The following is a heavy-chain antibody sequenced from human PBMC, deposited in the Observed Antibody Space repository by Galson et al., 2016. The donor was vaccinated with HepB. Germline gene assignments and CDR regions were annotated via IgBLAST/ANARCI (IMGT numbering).Heavy chain of an antibody. CDR3: ARDSRVDTTVATGLLLDY. D-gene: IGHD5-18*01. V-gene: IGHV3-7*03. J-gene: IGHJ4*02. CDR2: IKSDGTEK. Sequence: SLRLSCAGSGFTFSSYWMNWVRQAPGKGLEWVAIIKSDGTEKIYVDSVKGRFTISRDNSKNTLYLQMNSLRAEDTAVYYCARDSRVDTTVATGLLLDYWGQGTLVTVSS. CDR1: GFTFSSYW.